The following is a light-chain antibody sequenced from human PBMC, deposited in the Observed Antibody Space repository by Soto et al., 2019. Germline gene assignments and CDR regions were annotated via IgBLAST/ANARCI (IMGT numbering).Light chain of an antibody. Sequence: IQLNKFPFTLSASIGDRVTITCRARQSISIWLAWYQQKPGKAPKLLIYDASILASGVPSRFRGSGSGTEFTLTISSLQPDDFATYYCQQYNSYRTFGQGTKVDIK. V-gene: IGKV1-5*01. CDR2: DAS. CDR3: QQYNSYRT. J-gene: IGKJ1*01. CDR1: QSISIW.